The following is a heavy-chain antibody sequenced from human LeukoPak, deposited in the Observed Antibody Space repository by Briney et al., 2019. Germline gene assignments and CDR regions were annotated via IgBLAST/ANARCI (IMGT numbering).Heavy chain of an antibody. CDR3: ASAGEGLSPWFFDY. J-gene: IGHJ4*02. Sequence: SETLSLTCTVSGGSISSYYWSWIRQPPGKGLEWIGYIYYSGSTNYNPSLKSRVTISVDTSKNQFSLKLSSVTAADTAVYYCASAGEGLSPWFFDYWGQGTLVTVSS. CDR2: IYYSGST. D-gene: IGHD2/OR15-2a*01. V-gene: IGHV4-59*01. CDR1: GGSISSYY.